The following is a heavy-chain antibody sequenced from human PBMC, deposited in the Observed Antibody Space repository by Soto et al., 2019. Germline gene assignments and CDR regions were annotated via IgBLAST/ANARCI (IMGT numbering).Heavy chain of an antibody. J-gene: IGHJ3*01. D-gene: IGHD2-2*01. V-gene: IGHV3-9*01. Sequence: EVQLVESGGGVVQPGRSLRLSCLASGFTFDDYAMNWVRQAPGKGLEWVSSISWNSGNIVYADSVRGRFTISRDNAKTSLHLQMNSLRAEDTALYYCTKGASTSCFSAFDLWGQGTMVTVSS. CDR2: ISWNSGNI. CDR1: GFTFDDYA. CDR3: TKGASTSCFSAFDL.